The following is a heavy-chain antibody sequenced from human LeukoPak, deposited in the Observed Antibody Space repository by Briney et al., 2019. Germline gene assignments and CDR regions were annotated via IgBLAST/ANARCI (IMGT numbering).Heavy chain of an antibody. V-gene: IGHV4-39*01. CDR3: AIYGGRTGY. Sequence: SETLSLTCSVSGGSIASSSYYWGWIRQPPGKGLEWIRSIHYGGSTYYNPSFKSRVTISIDTSKKQFSLKLSSVTAADTAVYYCAIYGGRTGYWGPGALVTVSS. J-gene: IGHJ4*02. CDR1: GGSIASSSYY. D-gene: IGHD4-23*01. CDR2: IHYGGST.